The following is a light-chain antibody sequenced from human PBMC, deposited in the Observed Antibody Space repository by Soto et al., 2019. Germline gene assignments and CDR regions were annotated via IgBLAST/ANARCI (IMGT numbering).Light chain of an antibody. Sequence: IHMTQSASSVSASVGDRVIITCRASQGITTSLAWYQQKPGKAPKLLIYAASTLQSGVPSRFSGSGSGTDFTLTISSLQTEDFATYYCQQLNSYPLTFGGGTKVDIK. CDR2: AAS. CDR3: QQLNSYPLT. V-gene: IGKV1-12*01. J-gene: IGKJ4*01. CDR1: QGITTS.